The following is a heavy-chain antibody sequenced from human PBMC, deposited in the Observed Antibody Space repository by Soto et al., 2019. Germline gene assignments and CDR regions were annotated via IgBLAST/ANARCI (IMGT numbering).Heavy chain of an antibody. Sequence: QVQLQESGPGLVKPSETLSLTCTVSGGSISSYYWSWIRQPPGKGLEWIGYIYYSGSTNYNPSLKSRVTISVDTSKNQFSLKLSSVTAADTAVYYCAREWSGIGPGNFDYWGQGTLVTVSS. V-gene: IGHV4-59*12. D-gene: IGHD3-3*01. CDR3: AREWSGIGPGNFDY. CDR1: GGSISSYY. CDR2: IYYSGST. J-gene: IGHJ4*02.